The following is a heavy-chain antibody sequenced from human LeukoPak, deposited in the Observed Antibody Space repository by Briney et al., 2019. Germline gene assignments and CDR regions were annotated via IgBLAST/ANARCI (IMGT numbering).Heavy chain of an antibody. CDR1: GFTFSNAW. D-gene: IGHD3-3*01. CDR3: TTAGSTYYDFWSGPTLFDY. Sequence: GGSLRLSCAASGFTFSNAWMSWVHQAPGKGLEWVGRIKSKTDGGTTDYAAPVKGRFTISRDDSKNTLYLQMNSLKTEDTAVYYCTTAGSTYYDFWSGPTLFDYWGQGTLVTVSS. J-gene: IGHJ4*02. CDR2: IKSKTDGGTT. V-gene: IGHV3-15*01.